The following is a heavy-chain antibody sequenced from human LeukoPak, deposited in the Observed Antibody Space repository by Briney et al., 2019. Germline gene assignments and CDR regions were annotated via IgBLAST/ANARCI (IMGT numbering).Heavy chain of an antibody. J-gene: IGHJ5*02. CDR3: VRDRDVFWFDP. CDR1: GGSISSYY. CDR2: IYYSGST. V-gene: IGHV4-59*01. Sequence: SETLSLTCTVSGGSISSYYWSWIRQPPGKGLEWIGYIYYSGSTNYNPSLKSRVAISIDTSKNQFSLKLISVTAADTAVYYWVRDRDVFWFDPWGQETLDSVSS.